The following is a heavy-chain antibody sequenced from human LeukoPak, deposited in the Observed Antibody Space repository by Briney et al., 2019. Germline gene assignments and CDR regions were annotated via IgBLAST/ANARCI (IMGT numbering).Heavy chain of an antibody. D-gene: IGHD4-17*01. V-gene: IGHV3-74*01. J-gene: IGHJ3*02. CDR2: INSDGSSK. CDR1: GFTFSSYW. Sequence: GGSLRLSCAASGFTFSSYWMHWVRQAPGKGLGWVSRINSDGSSKSYADSVNGRFTISRDNAKNTLYLQMNSLRADDTAVSYCARAPVTRGAFDIWGQGTMVTVSS. CDR3: ARAPVTRGAFDI.